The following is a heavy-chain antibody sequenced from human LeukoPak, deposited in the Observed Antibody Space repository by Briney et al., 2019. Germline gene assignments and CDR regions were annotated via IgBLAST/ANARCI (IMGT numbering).Heavy chain of an antibody. Sequence: GESLKISCKGSGYSFTSYWIGWVRQMPGKGLEWMGIIYPGGSDTRYSPSFQGHITISADKSISTAYLQWSSLKASDTAMYYCARSISIAAGKFDYWGQGALVTVSS. J-gene: IGHJ4*02. CDR1: GYSFTSYW. CDR3: ARSISIAAGKFDY. D-gene: IGHD6-13*01. V-gene: IGHV5-51*06. CDR2: IYPGGSDT.